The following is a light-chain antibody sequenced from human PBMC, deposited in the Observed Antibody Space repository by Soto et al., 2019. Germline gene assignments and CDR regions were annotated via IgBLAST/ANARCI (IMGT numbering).Light chain of an antibody. CDR1: SSDVGGYNY. Sequence: QSALTQPASVSGSPGQSITISCTGTSSDVGGYNYVSWYQQHPGKAPKLMIYDVSNRPSGVSNRFSGSKSGNTASLTISGLQAEYEADYYCSSYTSSSTLVVFGGGTKFTVL. CDR3: SSYTSSSTLVV. J-gene: IGLJ2*01. V-gene: IGLV2-14*01. CDR2: DVS.